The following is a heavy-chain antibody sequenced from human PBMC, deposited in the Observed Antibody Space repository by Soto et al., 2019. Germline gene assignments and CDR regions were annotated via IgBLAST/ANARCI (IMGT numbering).Heavy chain of an antibody. CDR2: ISSSSSYI. V-gene: IGHV3-21*01. CDR1: GFTFSSYS. Sequence: GGSLRLSCAASGFTFSSYSMSWVRQAPGKGLEWVSSISSSSSYIYYADSVKGRFTISRDNAKNSLYLQMNSLRAEDTAVYYCARGPRSSQNDLFDIWAQGTMVPVSS. CDR3: ARGPRSSQNDLFDI. J-gene: IGHJ3*02. D-gene: IGHD6-13*01.